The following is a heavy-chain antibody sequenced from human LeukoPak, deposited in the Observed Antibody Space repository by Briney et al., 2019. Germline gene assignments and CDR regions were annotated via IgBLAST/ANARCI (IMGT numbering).Heavy chain of an antibody. Sequence: PSETLSLTCTVSGGSISSSSYYWGWIRQPPGKGLEWIGEINHSGSTNYNPSLKSRVTISVDTSKNQFSLKLSSVTAADTAVYHCARVRNSSSWYRNYYYYMDVWGKGTTVTVSS. CDR3: ARVRNSSSWYRNYYYYMDV. CDR2: INHSGST. D-gene: IGHD6-13*01. J-gene: IGHJ6*03. CDR1: GGSISSSSYY. V-gene: IGHV4-39*07.